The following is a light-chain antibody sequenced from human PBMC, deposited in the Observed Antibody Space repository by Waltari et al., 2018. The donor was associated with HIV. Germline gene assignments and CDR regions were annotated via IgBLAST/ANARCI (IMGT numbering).Light chain of an antibody. CDR2: RNA. V-gene: IGLV1-47*01. J-gene: IGLJ2*01. CDR3: AVWDDSLGGAV. Sequence: QSVVTQPPSASGTPGQRVTISCSGSGSNIGTSSVNWDQHFPGTAPKPLIYRNAQRPSGGPGRFSGSQSGTAASLAISGLQYDDEADYYCAVWDDSLGGAVFGGGTKLTVL. CDR1: GSNIGTSS.